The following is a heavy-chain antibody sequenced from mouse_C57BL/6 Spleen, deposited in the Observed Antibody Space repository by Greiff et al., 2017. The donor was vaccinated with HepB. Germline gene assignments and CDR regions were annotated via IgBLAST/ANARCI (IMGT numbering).Heavy chain of an antibody. D-gene: IGHD3-3*01. CDR2: ISDGGSYT. V-gene: IGHV5-4*01. Sequence: EVQLVESGGGLVKPGGSLKLSCAASGFTFSSYAMSWVRQTPEKRLEWVATISDGGSYTYYPDNVKGRFTISRDNAKNNLYLQMSHLKSEDTAMYYCANLGAWFAYWGQGTLVTVSA. CDR3: ANLGAWFAY. J-gene: IGHJ3*01. CDR1: GFTFSSYA.